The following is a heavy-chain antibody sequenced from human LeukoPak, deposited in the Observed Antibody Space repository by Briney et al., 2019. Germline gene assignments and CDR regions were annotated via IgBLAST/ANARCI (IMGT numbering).Heavy chain of an antibody. CDR3: ARTIVDYYDSSGYFRNSYYFDY. V-gene: IGHV3-11*04. J-gene: IGHJ4*02. CDR2: ISSSGSTI. Sequence: GGSLRLSCAASGFTSSDYYMSWIRQAPGKGLEWVSYISSSGSTIYYADSVKGRFTISRDNAKNSLYLQMNSLRAEDTAVYYCARTIVDYYDSSGYFRNSYYFDYWGQGTLVTVSS. D-gene: IGHD3-22*01. CDR1: GFTSSDYY.